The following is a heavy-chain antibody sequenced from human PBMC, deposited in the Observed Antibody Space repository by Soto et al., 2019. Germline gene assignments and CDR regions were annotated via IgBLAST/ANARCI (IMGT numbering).Heavy chain of an antibody. D-gene: IGHD3-10*01. Sequence: PSDTLSVTCTVSGGSISSSSYYWGWIRQPPGKGLEWIGTIYYSGSTYYSPSVKSRVTISRDTSKNQLSLKFSSVTAADTAVYFCARSQGHYRLLDWGQGTQVTVSS. J-gene: IGHJ4*02. V-gene: IGHV4-39*01. CDR1: GGSISSSSYY. CDR3: ARSQGHYRLLD. CDR2: IYYSGST.